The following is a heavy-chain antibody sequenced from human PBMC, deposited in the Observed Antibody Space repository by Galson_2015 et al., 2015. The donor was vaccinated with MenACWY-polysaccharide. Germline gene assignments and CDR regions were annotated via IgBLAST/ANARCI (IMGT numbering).Heavy chain of an antibody. CDR3: ARGFYDILTRYPKNFDY. CDR1: GASISNNDNY. V-gene: IGHV4-30-4*08. Sequence: TPSLTCTVSGASISNNDNYWSWIRRPPGKGLEWIGYIHFTGRTFFNPSLKSRLTISVDTSKNQFSLKLTSVTAADTAIYYCARGFYDILTRYPKNFDYWGQGTLVTVSS. D-gene: IGHD3-9*01. CDR2: IHFTGRT. J-gene: IGHJ4*02.